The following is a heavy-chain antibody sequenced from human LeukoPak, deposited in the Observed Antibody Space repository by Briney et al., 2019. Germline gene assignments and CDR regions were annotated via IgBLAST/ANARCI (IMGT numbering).Heavy chain of an antibody. V-gene: IGHV3-48*01. Sequence: PGGSLRLSCAASGFTFSSYAMSWVRQAPGRGLEWVSYISRTITTTHYADSVKGRFIISRDNAKNSLHLQMNSLRVEDTAVYYCARRDDYDEGPFDYWGHGTLVTVSS. CDR2: ISRTITTT. CDR3: ARRDDYDEGPFDY. J-gene: IGHJ4*01. CDR1: GFTFSSYA. D-gene: IGHD4-17*01.